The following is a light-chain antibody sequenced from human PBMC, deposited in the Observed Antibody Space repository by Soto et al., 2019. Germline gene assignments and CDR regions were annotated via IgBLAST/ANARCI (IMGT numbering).Light chain of an antibody. Sequence: QSVLTQPPSLSATPGQRVNISCSGSFSNIGDNAVNWYQQLPGAAPKLLIYLNDQRPSGVPDRFSGSKSGTSAFLAISGLQFEDEADYYCAAWDDSLNALFGTGTKLTVL. CDR3: AAWDDSLNAL. CDR1: FSNIGDNA. V-gene: IGLV1-44*01. J-gene: IGLJ1*01. CDR2: LND.